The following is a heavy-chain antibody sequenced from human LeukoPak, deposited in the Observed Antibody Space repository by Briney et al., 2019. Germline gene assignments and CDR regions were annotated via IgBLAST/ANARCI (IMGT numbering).Heavy chain of an antibody. V-gene: IGHV1-69*13. Sequence: VKVSCKASGGTFSSYAISWVRQAPGEGLEWMGVIIPIFGTANYAQKFHGRVTITTDESTSTAYMELSSLRSEDTAVDYCAREAAASGSYYYYMDVWGKGTTVTVSS. J-gene: IGHJ6*03. CDR2: IIPIFGTA. CDR1: GGTFSSYA. D-gene: IGHD6-13*01. CDR3: AREAAASGSYYYYMDV.